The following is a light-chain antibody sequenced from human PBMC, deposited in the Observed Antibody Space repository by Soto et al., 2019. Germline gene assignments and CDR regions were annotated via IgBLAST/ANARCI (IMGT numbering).Light chain of an antibody. J-gene: IGKJ1*01. Sequence: VLPQCPATLASFPDDRVTLSCRASQAVNTRLAWYQHKPGQAPRLLIYLTSNRAAGIPARFSGSGSETDFTLTISDVEPEDFAVYYCHQRQSWPRTFGQGTKVDIK. CDR3: HQRQSWPRT. V-gene: IGKV3-11*01. CDR1: QAVNTR. CDR2: LTS.